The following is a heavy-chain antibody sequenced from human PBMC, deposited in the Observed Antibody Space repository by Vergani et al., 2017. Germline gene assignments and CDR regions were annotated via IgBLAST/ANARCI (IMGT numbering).Heavy chain of an antibody. D-gene: IGHD2-2*01. V-gene: IGHV3-48*01. J-gene: IGHJ6*02. CDR2: ISSSSSTI. Sequence: EVQLVESGGGLVQPGGSLRLSCAASGFTFSSYSMNWVRQAPGKGLEWVSYISSSSSTIYYADSVKGRFTISRDNATNSLYLQMNSLRAEDTAVYYCARYQSRLSETYGMDVWGQGTTVTVS. CDR3: ARYQSRLSETYGMDV. CDR1: GFTFSSYS.